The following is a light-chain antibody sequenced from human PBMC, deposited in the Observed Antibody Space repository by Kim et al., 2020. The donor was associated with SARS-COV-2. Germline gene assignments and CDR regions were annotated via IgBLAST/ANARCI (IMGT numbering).Light chain of an antibody. CDR3: QHYGRPAT. CDR1: QSVSSTP. CDR2: GAY. V-gene: IGKV3-20*01. J-gene: IGKJ2*01. Sequence: LAPGDRATRSCRASQSVSSTPLHWYQQKPGQAPRLVIYGAYSRATGIPDRFNGSGSGTDFNLTINTLEPEDYAVYYCQHYGRPATFGQGTKVDIK.